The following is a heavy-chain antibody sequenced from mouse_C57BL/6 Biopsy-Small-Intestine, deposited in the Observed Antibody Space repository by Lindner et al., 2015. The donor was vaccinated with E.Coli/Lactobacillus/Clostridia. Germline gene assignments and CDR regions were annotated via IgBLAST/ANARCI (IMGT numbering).Heavy chain of an antibody. CDR1: GFNIKDDY. V-gene: IGHV14-4*01. CDR2: IDPANGDT. J-gene: IGHJ3*01. Sequence: VQLQESGAELVRPGASVKLSCTASGFNIKDDYMHWVKQRPEQGLEWIGRIDPANGDTKYVPKFRDKTTITADTSSNTAYLQLSSLTSEDTAVYYCATLAYWGQGTLVTVSA. CDR3: ATLAY.